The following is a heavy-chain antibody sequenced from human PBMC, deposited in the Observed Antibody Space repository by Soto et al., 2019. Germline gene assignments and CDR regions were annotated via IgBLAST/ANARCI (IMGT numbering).Heavy chain of an antibody. CDR1: GFTFSSYA. D-gene: IGHD2-21*01. CDR3: AKATTRWGYYFDY. CDR2: ISGSGGST. V-gene: IGHV3-23*01. Sequence: EVQLLESGGGLVQPGGSLRLSCAASGFTFSSYAMSWVRQAPGKGLEWVSAISGSGGSTYYADSVKGRFTISRDNSKNTLFLQMNSLRAEDTAVYYCAKATTRWGYYFDYWGQGTLVTVSS. J-gene: IGHJ4*02.